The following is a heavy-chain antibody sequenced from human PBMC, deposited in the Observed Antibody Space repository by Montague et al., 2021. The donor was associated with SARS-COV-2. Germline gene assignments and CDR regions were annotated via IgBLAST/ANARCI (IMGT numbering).Heavy chain of an antibody. Sequence: SETLSLTCTVSGGSISNYYWSWIRQPPGRGLEWIGYIYYSGSTDYSPSLKSRVTISLDTCKNQFSLKVTSVTAADTAVYYCARGSGYYNYGLDVWGPGTTVTVSS. CDR3: ARGSGYYNYGLDV. D-gene: IGHD3-3*01. V-gene: IGHV4-59*01. J-gene: IGHJ6*02. CDR2: IYYSGST. CDR1: GGSISNYY.